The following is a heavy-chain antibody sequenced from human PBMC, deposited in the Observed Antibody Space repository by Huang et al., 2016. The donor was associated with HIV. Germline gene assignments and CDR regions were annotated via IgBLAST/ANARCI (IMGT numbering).Heavy chain of an antibody. V-gene: IGHV4-34*02. CDR3: ARQWTILEWLLGLDV. CDR1: GGSFTGNY. Sequence: QMQLQQRGAGLLKPSETLSLTCGVSGGSFTGNYLTWIRQAPGKGLEWIGEVNDSGATNYNPSLNGRVTIPLDKSNRELSLNLRSVTAADTAVYYCARQWTILEWLLGLDVWGQGTTVIVSS. CDR2: VNDSGAT. D-gene: IGHD3-3*01. J-gene: IGHJ6*02.